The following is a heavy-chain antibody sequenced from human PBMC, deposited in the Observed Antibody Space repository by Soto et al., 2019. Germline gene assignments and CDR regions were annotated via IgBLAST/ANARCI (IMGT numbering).Heavy chain of an antibody. CDR2: ISGSGGDT. J-gene: IGHJ1*01. V-gene: IGHV3-23*01. CDR3: AKERGINPPAPGSY. D-gene: IGHD1-20*01. CDR1: GFTFSTYA. Sequence: GGSLRLSCAASGFTFSTYAMSWVRQAPGKGLEWVSVISGSGGDTYYADSVKGRFTIARDNSKNTLSLQMNSLRAEDTAVYYCAKERGINPPAPGSYWGRGTQVTVSS.